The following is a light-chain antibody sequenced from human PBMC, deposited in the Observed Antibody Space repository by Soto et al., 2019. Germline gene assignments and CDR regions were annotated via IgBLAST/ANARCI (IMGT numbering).Light chain of an antibody. CDR3: QVWDSSSDRPV. CDR2: DDS. J-gene: IGLJ3*02. Sequence: SYELTQAPSVSVAPGQTATITCGGNNIASKSVHWYQQKPGQAPVLVVYDDSDRPSGIPERFSGSNSGNTATLTISRVEAGDEADYYCQVWDSSSDRPVFGGGPKLTVL. V-gene: IGLV3-21*02. CDR1: NIASKS.